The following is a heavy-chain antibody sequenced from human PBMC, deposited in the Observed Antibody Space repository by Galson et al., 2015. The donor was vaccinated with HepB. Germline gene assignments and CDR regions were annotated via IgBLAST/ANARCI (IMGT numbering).Heavy chain of an antibody. CDR3: ARGHIKNSCGYPFDY. J-gene: IGHJ4*02. Sequence: SVKVSCKASGYTFTSYYMHWVRQAPGQGLEWMGIINPSGGSTSYAQTFQGRVTMTRDTSTSTVYMELSSLRSEDTAVYYCARGHIKNSCGYPFDYWGQGTLVTVSS. V-gene: IGHV1-46*01. D-gene: IGHD3-22*01. CDR2: INPSGGST. CDR1: GYTFTSYY.